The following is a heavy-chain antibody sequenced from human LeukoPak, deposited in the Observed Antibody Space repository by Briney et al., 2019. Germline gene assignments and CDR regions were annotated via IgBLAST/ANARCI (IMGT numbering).Heavy chain of an antibody. Sequence: GGSLRLSCAASGFTFSSYAMNWVRQAPGKGLEWVSSISSSSSYIYYADSVKGRFTISRDNAKNSLYLQMNSLRAEDTAVYYCARVIEAAVGTSYYYYYMDVWGKGTTVTVSS. CDR1: GFTFSSYA. D-gene: IGHD6-13*01. CDR2: ISSSSSYI. J-gene: IGHJ6*03. V-gene: IGHV3-21*01. CDR3: ARVIEAAVGTSYYYYYMDV.